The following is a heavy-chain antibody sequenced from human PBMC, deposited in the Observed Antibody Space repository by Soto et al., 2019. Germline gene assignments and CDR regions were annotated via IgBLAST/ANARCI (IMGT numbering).Heavy chain of an antibody. CDR2: ISYDGSNK. CDR1: GFTFSSYG. Sequence: GGSLRLSCAASGFTFSSYGMHWVRQAPGKGLEWVAVISYDGSNKYYADSVKGRFTISRDNSKNTLYLQMNSLRAEDTAVYYCAKERGGPPPRYCSSTSCYDLVYWGQGTLVTVSS. V-gene: IGHV3-30*18. D-gene: IGHD2-2*01. J-gene: IGHJ4*02. CDR3: AKERGGPPPRYCSSTSCYDLVY.